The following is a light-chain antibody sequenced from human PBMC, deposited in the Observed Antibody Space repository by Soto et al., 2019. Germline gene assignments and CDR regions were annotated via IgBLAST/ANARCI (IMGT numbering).Light chain of an antibody. CDR1: QSISTW. V-gene: IGKV1-5*01. J-gene: IGKJ1*01. Sequence: DIQLTQSPSTLSASVGDRVSITCRASQSISTWLAWYQQKPGKAPKLLIFDASSLESRVSSRFSGRGSGTQSTLPISSRQPDDFPTYYSKQYSIYPWTSGQGAKVKSN. CDR2: DAS. CDR3: KQYSIYPWT.